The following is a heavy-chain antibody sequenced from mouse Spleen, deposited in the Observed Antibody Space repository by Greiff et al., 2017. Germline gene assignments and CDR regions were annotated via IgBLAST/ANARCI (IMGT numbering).Heavy chain of an antibody. D-gene: IGHD3-2*02. CDR1: GFTFTDYY. V-gene: IGHV7-3*01. Sequence: EVQLVESGGGLVQPGGSLSLSCAASGFTFTDYYMSWVRQPPGKALEWLGFIRNKANGNTTEYSASVKGQFTISRDNSQSILYLQMNALGAEDSATYYCARYTAAQATLWGGYAMDYWGQGTSVTVSS. CDR3: ARYTAAQATLWGGYAMDY. CDR2: IRNKANGNTT. J-gene: IGHJ4*01.